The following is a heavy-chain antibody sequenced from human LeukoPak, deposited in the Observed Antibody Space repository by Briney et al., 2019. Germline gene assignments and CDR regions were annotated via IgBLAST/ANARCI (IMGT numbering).Heavy chain of an antibody. V-gene: IGHV4-59*01. CDR3: AREGYSGSYFSDYYYGMDV. J-gene: IGHJ6*02. D-gene: IGHD1-26*01. Sequence: GSLRLSCAASGFTFSSYSMNWVRQAPGKGLEWIGYIYYSGSTNYNPSLKSRVTISVDTSKNQFPLKLSSVTAADTAVYYCAREGYSGSYFSDYYYGMDVWGQGTTVTVSS. CDR2: IYYSGST. CDR1: GFTFSSYS.